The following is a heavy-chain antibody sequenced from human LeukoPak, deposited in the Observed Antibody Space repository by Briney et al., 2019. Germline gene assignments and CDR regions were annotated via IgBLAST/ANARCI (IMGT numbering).Heavy chain of an antibody. Sequence: PSQTLSLTCAVSGGSISSGGYSWGWVRQPPGRGLEWIGYIYHSGSTYYNPSLKSRVTISVDRSKNQFSLKLSSVTAADTAVYYCARASLSMVRGYYFDYWGQGTLVTVSS. CDR1: GGSISSGGYS. D-gene: IGHD3-10*01. J-gene: IGHJ4*02. V-gene: IGHV4-30-2*01. CDR3: ARASLSMVRGYYFDY. CDR2: IYHSGST.